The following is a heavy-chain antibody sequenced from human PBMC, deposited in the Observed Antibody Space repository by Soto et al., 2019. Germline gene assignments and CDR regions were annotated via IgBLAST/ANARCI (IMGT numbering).Heavy chain of an antibody. Sequence: VRLVESGGGLVQPGGSLRLSCEGSGLILGTYEMNWVRQTPGRGLEWVAHMKPSGFTLYSASFRGRFIISRGDVRNSLSLQMRDMRGEDTDVYYCVTERPTDPHFSGYDAFDIWGQGTMVTVS. D-gene: IGHD3-22*01. CDR1: GLILGTYE. V-gene: IGHV3-48*03. J-gene: IGHJ3*02. CDR2: MKPSGFTL. CDR3: VTERPTDPHFSGYDAFDI.